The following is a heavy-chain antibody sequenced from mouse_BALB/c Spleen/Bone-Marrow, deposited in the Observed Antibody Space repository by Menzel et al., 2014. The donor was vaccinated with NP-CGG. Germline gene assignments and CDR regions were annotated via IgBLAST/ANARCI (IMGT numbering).Heavy chain of an antibody. CDR2: IWNGGST. J-gene: IGHJ3*01. CDR3: ARNNGGYYSWFAY. D-gene: IGHD2-3*01. Sequence: QVQLQQPGPGLVQPSQSLSITCTVSGFSLTSYGVHWVRQSPGKGLEWLGVIWNGGSTDYNAAFISRLSISKDNSKSQVFFKMNSLQANDTAIYYCARNNGGYYSWFAYWGQGTLVTVSA. V-gene: IGHV2-2*02. CDR1: GFSLTSYG.